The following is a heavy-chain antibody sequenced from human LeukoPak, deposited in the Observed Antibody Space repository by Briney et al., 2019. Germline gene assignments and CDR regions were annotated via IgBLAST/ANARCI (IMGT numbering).Heavy chain of an antibody. V-gene: IGHV3-23*01. Sequence: GRSLRLSCAGSGFTFSRYAIHWFRQAPGKGLEWVSAISGSGGSTYYADSVKGRFTISRDNSKNTLYLQMNSLRAEDTAVYYCAKDPKSGGSYGHYWGQGTLVTVSS. J-gene: IGHJ4*02. CDR3: AKDPKSGGSYGHY. CDR2: ISGSGGST. CDR1: GFTFSRYA. D-gene: IGHD1-26*01.